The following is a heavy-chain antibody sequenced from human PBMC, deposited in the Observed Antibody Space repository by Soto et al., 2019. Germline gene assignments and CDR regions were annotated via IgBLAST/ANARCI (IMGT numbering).Heavy chain of an antibody. CDR3: ATDPHCSSTSCSTD. V-gene: IGHV1-24*01. CDR1: GYTLTELS. CDR2: FDPEDGET. J-gene: IGHJ4*02. D-gene: IGHD2-2*01. Sequence: ASVKFSCKVSGYTLTELSMHWVRQAPGKGLEWMGGFDPEDGETIYAQKFQGRVTMTEDTSTDTAYMELSSLRSEDTAVYYCATDPHCSSTSCSTDWGQGTLVTVSS.